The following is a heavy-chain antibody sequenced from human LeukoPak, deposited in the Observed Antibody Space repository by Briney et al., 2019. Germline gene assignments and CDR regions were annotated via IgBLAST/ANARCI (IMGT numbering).Heavy chain of an antibody. CDR1: GFTFSSYW. Sequence: GGSLRLSCAASGFTFSSYWMSWGRQASGKGLEWVANIKQYGSEKYYVDSVKGRFTISRDNAKNSLCLQMNSLRAEDTAVYYCARVTVVPAARGSGYSYGYYYYYYGMDVWGQGTTVTVSS. CDR3: ARVTVVPAARGSGYSYGYYYYYYGMDV. V-gene: IGHV3-7*03. CDR2: IKQYGSEK. D-gene: IGHD5-18*01. J-gene: IGHJ6*02.